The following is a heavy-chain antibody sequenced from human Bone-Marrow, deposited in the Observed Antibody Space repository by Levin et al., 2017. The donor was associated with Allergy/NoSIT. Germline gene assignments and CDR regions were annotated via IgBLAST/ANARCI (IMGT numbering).Heavy chain of an antibody. D-gene: IGHD6-13*01. CDR2: ISAYNGNT. J-gene: IGHJ5*02. CDR1: GYTFTSYG. V-gene: IGHV1-18*01. Sequence: ASVKVSCKASGYTFTSYGISWVRQAPGQGLEWMGWISAYNGNTNYAQKLQGRVTMTTDTSTSTAYMELRSLRSDDTAVYYCARWEQQLINNWFDPWGQGTLVTVSS. CDR3: ARWEQQLINNWFDP.